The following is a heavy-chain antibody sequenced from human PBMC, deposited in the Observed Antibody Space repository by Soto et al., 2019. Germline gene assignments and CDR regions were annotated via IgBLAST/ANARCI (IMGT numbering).Heavy chain of an antibody. J-gene: IGHJ5*02. Sequence: QVQLVQSGAEVKKPGSSVKVSCKASGGTFSSYTISWVRQAPGQGLEWMGRIIPILGIANYAQKFQGRVTITADKSTSTAYMELSSLRSEDTAVYYCARGAAQVLRYFDWSPQYNWFDPWGQGTLVTVSS. D-gene: IGHD3-9*01. V-gene: IGHV1-69*02. CDR1: GGTFSSYT. CDR3: ARGAAQVLRYFDWSPQYNWFDP. CDR2: IIPILGIA.